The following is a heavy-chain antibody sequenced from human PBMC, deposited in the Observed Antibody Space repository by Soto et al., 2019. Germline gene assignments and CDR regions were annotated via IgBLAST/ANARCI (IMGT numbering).Heavy chain of an antibody. CDR3: AKRSSSSTFDH. J-gene: IGHJ4*02. CDR1: GFTFSSYA. D-gene: IGHD6-6*01. CDR2: ISGSDDST. Sequence: EVQLLESGGGLVQPGVSLRLSCAASGFTFSSYAMSWVRQAPGKGLEWVSVISGSDDSTYYADSVKGRFTISRDNSKNTLYLQMNSLRAEDTAVYYCAKRSSSSTFDHWGQGTLVTVSS. V-gene: IGHV3-23*01.